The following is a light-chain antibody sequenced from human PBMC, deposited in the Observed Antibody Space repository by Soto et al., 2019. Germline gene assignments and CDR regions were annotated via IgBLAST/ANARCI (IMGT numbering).Light chain of an antibody. V-gene: IGKV3-15*01. Sequence: EVVLTQPPATLSVSPGEVPTLSCRASQSISSNLAWYQQKPGQAPRLVIFDASTRATGIPDRFTGRGSGTEFTLTTSSLQSEDSAVYFCQQYNDWPPITFGGGPKV. CDR2: DAS. CDR1: QSISSN. CDR3: QQYNDWPPIT. J-gene: IGKJ4*02.